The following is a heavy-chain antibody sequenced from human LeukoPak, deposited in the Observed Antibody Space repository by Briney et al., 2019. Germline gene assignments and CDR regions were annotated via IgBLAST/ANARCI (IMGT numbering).Heavy chain of an antibody. D-gene: IGHD6-13*01. V-gene: IGHV3-23*01. CDR2: ISSSGGST. J-gene: IGHJ4*02. Sequence: GGSLRLSCAASGFTFSSYAMSWVRQAPGKGLEWVSAISSSGGSTYYADSVKGRFTISRDNAKNSLFLQMSSLRVEDTAVYYCARDTDSRNWNGLFDHWGQGTLVTVSS. CDR1: GFTFSSYA. CDR3: ARDTDSRNWNGLFDH.